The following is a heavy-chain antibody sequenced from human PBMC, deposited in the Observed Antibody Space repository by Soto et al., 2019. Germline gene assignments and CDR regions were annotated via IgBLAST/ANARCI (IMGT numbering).Heavy chain of an antibody. CDR1: GFSFGSSW. CDR3: ARDVSPGSSNLYLDAFDI. Sequence: EVQLVESGGGLVQPGGSLRLSCVASGFSFGSSWMTWVRQAPGKGLEWVANIKKDVSQISYLVSVRVRFTISRDNAKNPLYLQMTSLRAEDTALYYCARDVSPGSSNLYLDAFDIWGQGTTVTVSS. D-gene: IGHD2-8*01. CDR2: IKKDVSQI. J-gene: IGHJ3*02. V-gene: IGHV3-7*05.